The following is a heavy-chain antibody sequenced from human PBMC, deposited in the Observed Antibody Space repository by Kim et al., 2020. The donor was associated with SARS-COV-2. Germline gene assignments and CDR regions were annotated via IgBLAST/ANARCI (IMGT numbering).Heavy chain of an antibody. V-gene: IGHV4-30-2*05. CDR3: ARNWVIAVAGDVAFDI. D-gene: IGHD6-19*01. Sequence: PSPKSRVTISEDPSKTPFSLKLSSVTAADTAVYYCARNWVIAVAGDVAFDIWGQGTMVTVSS. J-gene: IGHJ3*02.